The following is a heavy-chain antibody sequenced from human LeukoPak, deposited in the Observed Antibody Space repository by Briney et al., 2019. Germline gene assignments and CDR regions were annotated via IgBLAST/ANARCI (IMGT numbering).Heavy chain of an antibody. J-gene: IGHJ6*03. CDR2: IRYDGSNK. CDR1: GFSFSDYA. V-gene: IGHV3-30*02. Sequence: GGSLRLSCAASGFSFSDYAIYWVRQTPGKGLEWVAFIRYDGSNKYYADSVKGRFTISRDNSENTLYLQMNSLRAEDTAVYYCAKDRGWLSNNYYYMDVWGKGTTVTISS. D-gene: IGHD3-9*01. CDR3: AKDRGWLSNNYYYMDV.